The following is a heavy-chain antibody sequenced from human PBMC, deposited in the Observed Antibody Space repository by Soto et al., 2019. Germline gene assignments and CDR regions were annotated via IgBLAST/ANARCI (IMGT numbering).Heavy chain of an antibody. V-gene: IGHV3-23*01. CDR3: AKGWAKSSYGMDV. CDR2: ISASGGST. Sequence: GGSLRLSCAASGFTFSNYATSWVRQAPGKGLEWVSSISASGGSTYYAESVKGRCTISRDNSKNTLYLQMNSLRVEDTAIYYCAKGWAKSSYGMDVWGQGTTVTVSS. J-gene: IGHJ6*02. CDR1: GFTFSNYA.